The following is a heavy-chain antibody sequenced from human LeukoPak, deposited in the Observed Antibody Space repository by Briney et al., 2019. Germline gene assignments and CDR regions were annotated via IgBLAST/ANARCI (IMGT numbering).Heavy chain of an antibody. J-gene: IGHJ4*02. D-gene: IGHD4-17*01. V-gene: IGHV3-21*01. CDR3: ARGDGDYFY. CDR2: ISSSSSYI. Sequence: TGGSLRLSCAASGFTFSSHSMNWVRQAPGKGLEWVSSISSSSSYIYYADSVKGRFTISRDNAKNSLYLQMNSLRAEDTAVYYCARGDGDYFYWGQGTLVTVSS. CDR1: GFTFSSHS.